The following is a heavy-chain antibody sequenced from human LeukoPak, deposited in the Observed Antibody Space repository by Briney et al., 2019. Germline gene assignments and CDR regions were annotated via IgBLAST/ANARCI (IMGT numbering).Heavy chain of an antibody. V-gene: IGHV4-61*02. CDR2: IDTSGST. CDR3: ARATFYDSSGYYRYFDY. J-gene: IGHJ4*02. D-gene: IGHD3-22*01. Sequence: SETLSLTCTVSGGSISSGSYYWSWIRQPAGKGLEWIGRIDTSGSTDYNPSLKSRVTISVDTSKNQFSLNLSSVTAADTAVYYCARATFYDSSGYYRYFDYWGQGTLVTVSS. CDR1: GGSISSGSYY.